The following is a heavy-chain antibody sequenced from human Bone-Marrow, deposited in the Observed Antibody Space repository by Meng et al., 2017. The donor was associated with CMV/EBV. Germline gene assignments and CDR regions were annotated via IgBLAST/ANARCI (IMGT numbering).Heavy chain of an antibody. CDR1: GFTFSSYS. J-gene: IGHJ4*02. V-gene: IGHV3-48*04. D-gene: IGHD2-2*01. CDR2: ISSSSTI. Sequence: GGSLRLSCAASGFTFSSYSMNWVRQAPGKGLEWVSYISSSSTIYYADSVKGRFTISRDNAKNSLYLQMNSLRAEDTAVYYCAKEYIVVLPAARIFDYWGQGTLVTVSS. CDR3: AKEYIVVLPAARIFDY.